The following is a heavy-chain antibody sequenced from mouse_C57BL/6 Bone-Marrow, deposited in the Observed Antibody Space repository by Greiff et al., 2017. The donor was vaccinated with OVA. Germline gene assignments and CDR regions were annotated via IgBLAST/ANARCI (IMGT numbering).Heavy chain of an antibody. CDR1: GYTFTSYW. CDR2: INPSNGGT. J-gene: IGHJ2*01. V-gene: IGHV1-53*01. D-gene: IGHD1-1*01. Sequence: QVQLQQPGTELVKPGASVKLSCKASGYTFTSYWMHWVKQRPGQGLEWIGNINPSNGGTNYNEKFKSKATLTVDKSSSTAYMQLHSLTSEDSAVYACASKGELRPVDYWGQGTTLTVSS. CDR3: ASKGELRPVDY.